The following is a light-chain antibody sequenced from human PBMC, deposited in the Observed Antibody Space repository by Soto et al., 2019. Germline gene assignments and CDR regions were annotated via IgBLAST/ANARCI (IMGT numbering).Light chain of an antibody. CDR3: QQLNTYPLT. V-gene: IGKV1-33*01. J-gene: IGKJ4*01. CDR1: HDIRKD. CDR2: GAT. Sequence: DIQMTQSPSSLSASVGDRVTITCQARHDIRKDLNWYQQKPGKAPKLLIHGATSLEAGVPSRFSGSGSGTEFTLTISSLQPEDFATYYCQQLNTYPLTFGGGTKVDIK.